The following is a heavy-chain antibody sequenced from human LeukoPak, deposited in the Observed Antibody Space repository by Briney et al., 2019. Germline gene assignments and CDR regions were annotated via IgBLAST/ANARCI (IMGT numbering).Heavy chain of an antibody. J-gene: IGHJ5*02. Sequence: GGSLRLSCAASGFTFSSYGMHWVRQAPGKGLEWVAVISYDGSNKYYADSVKGRFTISRDNSKNTLYLQMNSLRAEDTAVYYCARDSSSWYTHWFDPWGQGTLVTVSS. CDR2: ISYDGSNK. CDR3: ARDSSSWYTHWFDP. D-gene: IGHD6-13*01. CDR1: GFTFSSYG. V-gene: IGHV3-30*03.